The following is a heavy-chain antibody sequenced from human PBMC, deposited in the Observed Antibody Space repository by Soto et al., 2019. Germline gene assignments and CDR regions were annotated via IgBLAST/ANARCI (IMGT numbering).Heavy chain of an antibody. D-gene: IGHD6-19*01. CDR1: GFAFRYYA. CDR3: ASNSRGSYTDY. J-gene: IGHJ4*02. CDR2: IWNDGTTT. Sequence: QVQLVESGGDVVQPGGSLKVSCVASGFAFRYYAMHWVRQAPGKGLEWVGVIWNDGTTTHYGDSVKGRFSISRDNSKNTVNLHMNSLRAEDTAVYFCASNSRGSYTDYWGQGTLVTVSS. V-gene: IGHV3-33*01.